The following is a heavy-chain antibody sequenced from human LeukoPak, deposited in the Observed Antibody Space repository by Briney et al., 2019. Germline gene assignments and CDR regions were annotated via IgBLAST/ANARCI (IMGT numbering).Heavy chain of an antibody. J-gene: IGHJ4*02. Sequence: AAVTVSCKASGYTFTSYDINWVRQATGQGLAWMGWMNPNSGNTGYAQKFQGRVTMTRNTSISTAYMELSSLRSEDTAVYYCARGGYSSSWYLPDYWGQGTLVTVSS. CDR1: GYTFTSYD. V-gene: IGHV1-8*01. D-gene: IGHD6-13*01. CDR2: MNPNSGNT. CDR3: ARGGYSSSWYLPDY.